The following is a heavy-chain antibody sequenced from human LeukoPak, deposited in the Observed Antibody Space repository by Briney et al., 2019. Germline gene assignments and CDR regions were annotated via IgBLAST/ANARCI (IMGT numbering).Heavy chain of an antibody. J-gene: IGHJ5*02. CDR3: ARDVRFGANWFDP. Sequence: ASVKVSCKASAGTFSSYAISWVRQAPGQGLEWMGGIIPIFGTANYAQKVQGRVTTTADESTSTAYMELSSLRSEDTAVYYCARDVRFGANWFDPWGQGTLVTVSS. D-gene: IGHD3-10*01. CDR1: AGTFSSYA. CDR2: IIPIFGTA. V-gene: IGHV1-69*13.